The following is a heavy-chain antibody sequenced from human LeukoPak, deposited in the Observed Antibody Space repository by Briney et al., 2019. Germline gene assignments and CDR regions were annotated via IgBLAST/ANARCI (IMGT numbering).Heavy chain of an antibody. Sequence: ASVKVSCKTSGYTFITYYIHWVRQAPGQGLEWMGWINPHSGGTNYAQRFVGRVTMTRDTSINTAYMELSRLRSDDTAVYYCARAFALGGAMVTSYWFDPWGQGTLVTVSS. CDR2: INPHSGGT. D-gene: IGHD5-18*01. CDR3: ARAFALGGAMVTSYWFDP. V-gene: IGHV1-2*02. CDR1: GYTFITYY. J-gene: IGHJ5*02.